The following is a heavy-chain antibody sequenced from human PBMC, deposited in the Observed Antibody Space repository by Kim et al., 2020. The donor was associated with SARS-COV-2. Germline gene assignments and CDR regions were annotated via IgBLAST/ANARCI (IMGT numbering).Heavy chain of an antibody. CDR3: ARDRDGYNSFDL. CDR1: GFIFSDYY. CDR2: ISSGSHT. Sequence: GGSLRLSCAASGFIFSDYYMTWIRQAPGQGLEWLADISSGSHTSYTESVRGRFTTTRDNARKSLYLQMNSLRVGDTAVYYCARDRDGYNSFDLWGPGTLVTVSS. D-gene: IGHD5-18*01. V-gene: IGHV3-11*06. J-gene: IGHJ4*02.